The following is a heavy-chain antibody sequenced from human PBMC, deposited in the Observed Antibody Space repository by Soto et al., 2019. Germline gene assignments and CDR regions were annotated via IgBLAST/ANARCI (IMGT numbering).Heavy chain of an antibody. V-gene: IGHV3-7*01. J-gene: IGHJ4*01. CDR2: IKRDATEK. D-gene: IGHD3-10*01. CDR3: ARDSGYSSASSVNHYLDD. Sequence: EVQLVESGGGLGQPGGSLRLSCAASGFTFGIYWMSWVRQAPGKGLEWLATIKRDATEKKYVASVRGRFTVSRDNAKNSLYLQIDSLRADDTAVYYCARDSGYSSASSVNHYLDDWGHGTLVTVSS. CDR1: GFTFGIYW.